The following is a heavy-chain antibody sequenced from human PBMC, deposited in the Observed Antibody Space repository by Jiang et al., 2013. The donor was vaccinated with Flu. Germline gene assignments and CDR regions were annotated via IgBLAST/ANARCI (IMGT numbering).Heavy chain of an antibody. J-gene: IGHJ4*02. D-gene: IGHD3-10*01. CDR2: IKHDGTEK. Sequence: VQLVESGGGLVQPGGSLRLSCAASGFTFSSFWMSWVRQAPGKGLEWVANIKHDGTEKYYVDSVKGRFTISRDNAKNSLYLQMNSLRAEDTAVYYCARATPLVWFRESGYYFNYWGQGTLVTVSS. CDR3: ARATPLVWFRESGYYFNY. CDR1: GFTFSSFW. V-gene: IGHV3-7*03.